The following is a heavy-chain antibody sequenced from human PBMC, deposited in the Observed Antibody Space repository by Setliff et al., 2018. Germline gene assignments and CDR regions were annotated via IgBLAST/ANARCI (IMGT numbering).Heavy chain of an antibody. D-gene: IGHD7-27*01. V-gene: IGHV1-8*03. CDR3: ARGLGSYYYYYMDV. CDR1: GYTFTSYD. Sequence: ASVKVSCKASGYTFTSYDTNWVRQATGQGLEWMGWMNPNSGNTGYAQKFQGRVTITRNTSISTAYMELSSLRSEDTAVYYCARGLGSYYYYYMDVWGKGTTVTVSS. CDR2: MNPNSGNT. J-gene: IGHJ6*03.